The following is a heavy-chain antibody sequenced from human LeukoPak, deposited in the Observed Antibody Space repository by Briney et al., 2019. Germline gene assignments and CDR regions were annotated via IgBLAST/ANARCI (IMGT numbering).Heavy chain of an antibody. CDR2: IWYDGSNK. Sequence: GGSLRLSCAASGFTFSSYGMHWVRQAPGQGLEWVAVIWYDGSNKYYGDSVKGRFTISRDNSKNTLYLEMNSLRAEDTAVYYCARGYTITIFGVAKGPFDYWGQGTLVTVSS. D-gene: IGHD3-3*01. V-gene: IGHV3-33*01. J-gene: IGHJ4*02. CDR1: GFTFSSYG. CDR3: ARGYTITIFGVAKGPFDY.